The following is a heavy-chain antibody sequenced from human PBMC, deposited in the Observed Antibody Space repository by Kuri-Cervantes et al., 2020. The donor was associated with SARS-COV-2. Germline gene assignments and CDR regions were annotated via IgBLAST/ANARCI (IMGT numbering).Heavy chain of an antibody. CDR1: GFTFSTYA. Sequence: GGSLRLSCSASGFTFSTYAMHWVRQAPGKGLEYVSSIDSDGGSTYYADSVKGRFTISRDNSKNTLYLQMSSLRAEDTAVYYCVKDKEDYYDSSGPYYYYGMDVWGQGTTVTVSS. J-gene: IGHJ6*02. D-gene: IGHD3-22*01. CDR2: IDSDGGST. V-gene: IGHV3-64D*06. CDR3: VKDKEDYYDSSGPYYYYGMDV.